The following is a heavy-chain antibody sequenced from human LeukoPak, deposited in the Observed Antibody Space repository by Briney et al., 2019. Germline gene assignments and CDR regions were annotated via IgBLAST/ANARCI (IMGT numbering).Heavy chain of an antibody. Sequence: ASVKVSCKASGYTLTSYGISWVRQAPGQGLEWMGWISAYNGNTNYAQKLQGRVTMTTDTSTSTAYMELRSLRSDDTAVYYRARGDDIVVVVALDVWGKGTTVTVSS. D-gene: IGHD2-15*01. CDR2: ISAYNGNT. CDR3: ARGDDIVVVVALDV. J-gene: IGHJ6*04. V-gene: IGHV1-18*01. CDR1: GYTLTSYG.